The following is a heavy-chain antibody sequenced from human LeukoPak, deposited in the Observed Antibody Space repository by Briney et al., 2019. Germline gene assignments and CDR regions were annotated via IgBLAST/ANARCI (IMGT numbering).Heavy chain of an antibody. CDR3: ARDSSGWSGMDV. V-gene: IGHV3-21*01. CDR1: GFTFSSYS. J-gene: IGHJ6*02. D-gene: IGHD6-19*01. Sequence: PGGSLRLSCAASGFTFSSYSMNWVRQAPGKGLEWVSSISSSSSYIYYADSVKGRFTISRDNAKKSLYLQMNSLRAEDTAVYYCARDSSGWSGMDVWGQGTTVTVSS. CDR2: ISSSSSYI.